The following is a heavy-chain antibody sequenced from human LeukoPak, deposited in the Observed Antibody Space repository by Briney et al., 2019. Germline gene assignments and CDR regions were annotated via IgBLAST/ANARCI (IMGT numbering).Heavy chain of an antibody. V-gene: IGHV3-30*04. D-gene: IGHD6-19*01. CDR3: ARGAYSSGWTTFDY. CDR2: ISYDGSIK. CDR1: GFTFSSYE. J-gene: IGHJ4*02. Sequence: GGSLRLSCAASGFTFSSYEMNWVRQAPGKGLEWVALISYDGSIKSYADSVKGRFTISRDNSKNTLYVQMNSLRTDDTAVYYCARGAYSSGWTTFDYWGQGILVTVSS.